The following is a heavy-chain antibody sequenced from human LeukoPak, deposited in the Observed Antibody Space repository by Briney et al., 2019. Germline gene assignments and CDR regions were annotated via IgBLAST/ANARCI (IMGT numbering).Heavy chain of an antibody. CDR2: IKPKTDGETT. CDR3: ITPLPYSAQ. D-gene: IGHD2-21*01. Sequence: GGSPRLSGPPSGFTLGKATMNWFRKAPGKGLEWVGRIKPKTDGETTEYAAPVKDRVSISRDDSKSMMYLQMNSLKTEDTAVYYCITPLPYSAQGGQGTLVTVSS. J-gene: IGHJ4*02. CDR1: GFTLGKAT. V-gene: IGHV3-15*07.